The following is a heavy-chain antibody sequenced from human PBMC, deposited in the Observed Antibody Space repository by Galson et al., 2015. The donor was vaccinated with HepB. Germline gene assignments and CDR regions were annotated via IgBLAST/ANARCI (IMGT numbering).Heavy chain of an antibody. J-gene: IGHJ3*02. V-gene: IGHV1-69*04. CDR3: ARDRYDILTGYSESAFDI. D-gene: IGHD3-9*01. Sequence: SVKVSCKASGGTFNSYTINWVRQAPGQGLEWMGRIIPILGIPNYAQKFQGRVTITADKSTTTAYMELSSLRSEDTAVCYCARDRYDILTGYSESAFDIWGQGTTVTVSS. CDR2: IIPILGIP. CDR1: GGTFNSYT.